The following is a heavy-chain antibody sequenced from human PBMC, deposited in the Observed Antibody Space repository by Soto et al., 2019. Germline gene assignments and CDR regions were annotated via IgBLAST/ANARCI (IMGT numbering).Heavy chain of an antibody. CDR1: GYIFTGYY. J-gene: IGHJ4*02. V-gene: IGHV1-2*04. Sequence: ASVKVSCKASGYIFTGYYMHWVRQAPGQGLEWMGWIDPNSGDTNYTQKFQGWVTMTRDTSISTAYMELSRLRSDDTAVYYCATSRISIAVAGETEYYFDYWGQGTLVTVSS. CDR2: IDPNSGDT. CDR3: ATSRISIAVAGETEYYFDY. D-gene: IGHD6-19*01.